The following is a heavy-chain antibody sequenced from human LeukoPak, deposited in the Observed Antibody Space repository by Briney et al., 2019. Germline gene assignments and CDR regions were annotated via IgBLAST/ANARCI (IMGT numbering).Heavy chain of an antibody. J-gene: IGHJ4*02. CDR2: IIPIFGTA. CDR1: GGTFSSYA. CDR3: ARDRYSSGWYHDY. V-gene: IGHV1-69*13. Sequence: ASVNVSCKASGGTFSSYAISWVRQAPGRGLEWMGGIIPIFGTANYAQKFQGRVTITADESTSTAYMELSSLRSEDTAVYYCARDRYSSGWYHDYWGQGTLVTVSS. D-gene: IGHD6-19*01.